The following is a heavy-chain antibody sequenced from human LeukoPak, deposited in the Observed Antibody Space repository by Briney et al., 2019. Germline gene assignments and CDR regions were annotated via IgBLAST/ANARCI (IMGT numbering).Heavy chain of an antibody. Sequence: SETLSLTCAAYGGSFSGYYWSWIRQPPGKGLEWIGEINHSGSTNYNPSLKSRVTISVDTSKNQFSLKLSSVTAADTAVYYCARVGSTTNWFDPWGQGTLVTVSS. CDR2: INHSGST. D-gene: IGHD2-2*01. J-gene: IGHJ5*02. V-gene: IGHV4-34*01. CDR3: ARVGSTTNWFDP. CDR1: GGSFSGYY.